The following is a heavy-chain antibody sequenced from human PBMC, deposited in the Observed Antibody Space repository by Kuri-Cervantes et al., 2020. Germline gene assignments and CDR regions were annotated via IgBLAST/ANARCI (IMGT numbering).Heavy chain of an antibody. V-gene: IGHV3-30-3*01. Sequence: GESLKISCAASGFTFSSYAMHWVRQAPGKGLEWVAVISYDGSNKYYADSVKGRFTISRDNAKNTLYLQMNSLRAEDTAVYYCARANFWSGYYGYYYYYGMDVWGQGTTVTVSS. CDR2: ISYDGSNK. J-gene: IGHJ6*02. CDR1: GFTFSSYA. D-gene: IGHD3-3*01. CDR3: ARANFWSGYYGYYYYYGMDV.